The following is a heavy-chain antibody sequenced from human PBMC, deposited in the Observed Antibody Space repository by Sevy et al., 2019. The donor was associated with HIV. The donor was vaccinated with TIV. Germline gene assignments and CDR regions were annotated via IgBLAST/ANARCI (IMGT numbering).Heavy chain of an antibody. CDR3: ARDDLVGAMIGAFDI. V-gene: IGHV3-30*03. CDR2: ISYDGSNK. CDR1: GFTFNTYD. J-gene: IGHJ3*02. D-gene: IGHD1-26*01. Sequence: GGSLRLSCAASGFTFNTYDMHWVRQAPGKGLEWVALISYDGSNKYYADSVKGRFTMSRDNSKNTLYLKMNSLRAEDTAVYYCARDDLVGAMIGAFDIWGQGTMVTVSS.